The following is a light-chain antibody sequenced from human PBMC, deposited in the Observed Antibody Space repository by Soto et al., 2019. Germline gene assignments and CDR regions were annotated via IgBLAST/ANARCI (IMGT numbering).Light chain of an antibody. J-gene: IGKJ2*01. CDR1: QRITTY. Sequence: IQMTQSPSSLSASVGDRVTITCRASQRITTYLNWYQQKPGKAPKLLNSTAATLQGGVPSRFSGSGSGTDFTLTITTLQPEDFATDFGQQSYSTPYNFGQGTKLEIK. CDR3: QQSYSTPYN. V-gene: IGKV1-39*01. CDR2: TAA.